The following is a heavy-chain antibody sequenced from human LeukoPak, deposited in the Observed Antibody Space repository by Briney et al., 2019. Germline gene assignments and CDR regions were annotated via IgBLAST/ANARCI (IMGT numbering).Heavy chain of an antibody. J-gene: IGHJ4*02. V-gene: IGHV3-30*18. CDR3: AKSGYNRFDY. Sequence: GSLRLSCAASGFTFSSYAMHWVRQAPGKGLEWVAVISYDGPNKYYADSAKGRFTISRDNSKNTLYLQMNSLRAEDTAVYFCAKSGYNRFDYWGQGTLVTVSS. D-gene: IGHD5-24*01. CDR1: GFTFSSYA. CDR2: ISYDGPNK.